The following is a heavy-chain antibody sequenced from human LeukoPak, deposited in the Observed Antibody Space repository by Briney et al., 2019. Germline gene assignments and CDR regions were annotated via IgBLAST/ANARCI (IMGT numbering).Heavy chain of an antibody. V-gene: IGHV1-69-2*01. J-gene: IGHJ5*02. CDR3: ATYPEISMVLQS. CDR2: VDPEDGEA. Sequence: ASVKVSCKASGYTFTDFYIHWVHQAPGKGLAWMGRVDPEDGEAIYAEKFRGRVTMTADTSTDTAYLELRSLKSDETALYYCATYPEISMVLQSWGQGSLVTVSS. CDR1: GYTFTDFY. D-gene: IGHD3-10*01.